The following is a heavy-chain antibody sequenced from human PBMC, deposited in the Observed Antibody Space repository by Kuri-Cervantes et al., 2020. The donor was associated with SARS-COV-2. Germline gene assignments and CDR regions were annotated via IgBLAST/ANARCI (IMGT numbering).Heavy chain of an antibody. V-gene: IGHV4-4*07. J-gene: IGHJ4*02. CDR2: ISTKPTT. CDR3: GKVSWLQLWHRYSDS. Sequence: SETLSLTCDVSGGSINGYHWSWIRQVAGKGLEWIGRISTKPTTDYNSSLKSRVTMSLETSRNQFSLRLTSVTAADTAVYYCGKVSWLQLWHRYSDSWGQGTLVTVSS. CDR1: GGSINGYH. D-gene: IGHD5-24*01.